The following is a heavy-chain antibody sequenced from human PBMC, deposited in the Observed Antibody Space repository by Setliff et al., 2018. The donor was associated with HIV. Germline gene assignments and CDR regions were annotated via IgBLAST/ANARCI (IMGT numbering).Heavy chain of an antibody. D-gene: IGHD1-26*01. V-gene: IGHV4-34*01. J-gene: IGHJ6*03. CDR1: GESFSGFY. Sequence: SETLSLTCAVYGESFSGFYWNWVRQPPGKGLEWIGEINPSGSTNYNPSLKSRVTISVDKAKNQFSLKLTSVTAADTAVDFCARRFGASYLFSGYMDVWGKGTTVTVSS. CDR3: ARRFGASYLFSGYMDV. CDR2: INPSGST.